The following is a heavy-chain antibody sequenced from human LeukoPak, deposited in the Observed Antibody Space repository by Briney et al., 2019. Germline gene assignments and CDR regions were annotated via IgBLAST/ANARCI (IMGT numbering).Heavy chain of an antibody. V-gene: IGHV1-24*01. Sequence: GASVKVSCKVSGYTLTELSMHWVRQAPGKGLEWMGGFDPEDGETIYAQKFQGRVTMTEDTSTDTAYMELSSLRSEDTAVYYCATARTSSGFNNWFDPWGQGTLVTVSS. CDR3: ATARTSSGFNNWFDP. CDR2: FDPEDGET. J-gene: IGHJ5*02. D-gene: IGHD3-22*01. CDR1: GYTLTELS.